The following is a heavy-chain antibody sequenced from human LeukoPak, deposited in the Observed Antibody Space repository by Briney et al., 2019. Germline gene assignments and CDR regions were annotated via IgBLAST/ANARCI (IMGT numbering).Heavy chain of an antibody. V-gene: IGHV4-59*01. CDR1: GASISSYY. Sequence: SETLSLTCSVSGASISSYYWSWIRQPPGKGLEWIGYSHYSGSTKYNPPLKSRVTISVDTSKNQISLKLSSVTAADTAVYYCVRGQWGFDYWGQGTLVTASS. CDR3: VRGQWGFDY. D-gene: IGHD1-26*01. CDR2: SHYSGST. J-gene: IGHJ4*02.